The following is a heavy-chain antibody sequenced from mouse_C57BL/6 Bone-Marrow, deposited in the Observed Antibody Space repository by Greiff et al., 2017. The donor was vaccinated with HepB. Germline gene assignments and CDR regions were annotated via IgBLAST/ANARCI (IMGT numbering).Heavy chain of an antibody. CDR2: IYPRSGNT. CDR3: ARPLTTVVATDY. D-gene: IGHD1-1*01. J-gene: IGHJ2*01. V-gene: IGHV1-81*01. CDR1: GYTFTSYG. Sequence: QVQLQQSGAELARPGASVKLSCKASGYTFTSYGISWVKQRTGQGLEWIGEIYPRSGNTYYNEKFKGKATLTADKSSSTAYMELRSLTSEDSAVYFCARPLTTVVATDYWGKGTTRTVSS.